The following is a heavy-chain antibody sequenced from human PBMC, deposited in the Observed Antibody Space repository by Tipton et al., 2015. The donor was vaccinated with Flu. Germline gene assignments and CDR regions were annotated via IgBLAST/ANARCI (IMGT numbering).Heavy chain of an antibody. J-gene: IGHJ4*02. D-gene: IGHD6-13*01. CDR1: GFNFDAYA. CDR3: ARAIGAASSY. V-gene: IGHV3-9*01. Sequence: SLRLSCLGSGFNFDAYAMHWVRQVPGKGLEWVSGIMYNRQTGDYADSVKGRFTISRDNAKSSLYLQMNSLRAEDTAVYYCARAIGAASSYWGQGTLVTVSS. CDR2: IMYNRQTG.